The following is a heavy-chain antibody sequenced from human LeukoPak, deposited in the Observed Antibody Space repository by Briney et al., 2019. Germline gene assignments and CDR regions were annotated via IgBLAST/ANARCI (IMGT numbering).Heavy chain of an antibody. J-gene: IGHJ3*02. Sequence: PGGSLRLSCAVSGFPFSGYWMGWVRQAAGNGLEWVATINEDGSEIYYVDSVKGRFTISRDNAKNSLSLQMNSLRAEDTTLYYCARGFDGRSAFDIRGQGTMVTVSS. D-gene: IGHD3-10*01. CDR2: INEDGSEI. CDR3: ARGFDGRSAFDI. V-gene: IGHV3-7*01. CDR1: GFPFSGYW.